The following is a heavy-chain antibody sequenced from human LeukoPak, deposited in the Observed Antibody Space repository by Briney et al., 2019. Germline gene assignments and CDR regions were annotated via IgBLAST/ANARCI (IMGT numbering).Heavy chain of an antibody. Sequence: GGSLRLSCAASGFIFSNYGMHWVRQAPGKGLEWVAVISYDGSNKYYADSVKGRFTISRDNSRNMLYLQMNSLRAEDTAVYYCAKEHGDYRLGDTMDVWGQGTTVTVSS. D-gene: IGHD4-17*01. CDR3: AKEHGDYRLGDTMDV. CDR2: ISYDGSNK. CDR1: GFIFSNYG. J-gene: IGHJ6*02. V-gene: IGHV3-30*18.